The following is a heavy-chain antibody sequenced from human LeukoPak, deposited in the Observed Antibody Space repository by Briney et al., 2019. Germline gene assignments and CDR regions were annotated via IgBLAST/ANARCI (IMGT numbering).Heavy chain of an antibody. V-gene: IGHV1-69*05. Sequence: ASVKVSCKASGGTFSNYAISWVRQAPGQGLEWMGGIIPIFGTANYAQKFQGRVTITTDESTSTAYMELSSLRSEDTAVYYSARDLLGEDRGIYYYYYMDVWGKGTTVTVSS. CDR2: IIPIFGTA. CDR1: GGTFSNYA. J-gene: IGHJ6*03. CDR3: ARDLLGEDRGIYYYYYMDV. D-gene: IGHD3-16*01.